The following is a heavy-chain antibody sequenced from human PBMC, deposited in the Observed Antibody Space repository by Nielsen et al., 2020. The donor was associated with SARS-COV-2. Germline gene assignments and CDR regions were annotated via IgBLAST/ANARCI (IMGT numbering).Heavy chain of an antibody. CDR1: GFSFSDDW. CDR3: APYSRAYTYDLDS. Sequence: GESLKISCAASGFSFSDDWMTWVRQAPGKGLELVANIKEDGSQRYYVDFVKGRFTISRDNAKNSLYLQMNSLKSEDTAVYYCAPYSRAYTYDLDSWGQGTLVTVSS. V-gene: IGHV3-7*03. CDR2: IKEDGSQR. J-gene: IGHJ4*02. D-gene: IGHD5-18*01.